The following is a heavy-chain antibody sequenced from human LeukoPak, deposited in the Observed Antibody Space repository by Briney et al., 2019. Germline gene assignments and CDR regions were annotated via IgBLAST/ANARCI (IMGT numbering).Heavy chain of an antibody. CDR2: IYPGDSDT. CDR3: ARLSDGDYFDY. J-gene: IGHJ4*02. CDR1: GYSFASYW. Sequence: GESLKISCTGSGYSFASYWIGWVRQMRGKGLEWMGIIYPGDSDTRYSPSFQGQVTISADTSISTAYLQWSRLKASDTAMYYCARLSDGDYFDYWGQGTLVTVSS. D-gene: IGHD4-17*01. V-gene: IGHV5-51*01.